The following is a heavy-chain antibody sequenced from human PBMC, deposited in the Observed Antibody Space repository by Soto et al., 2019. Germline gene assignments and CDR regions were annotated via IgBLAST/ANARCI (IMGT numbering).Heavy chain of an antibody. CDR2: IDPSDSYT. J-gene: IGHJ6*02. V-gene: IGHV5-10-1*01. CDR1: GYSFTSYW. Sequence: PGESLKISCKGSGYSFTSYWISWVRQMPGKGLEWMGRIDPSDSYTNYSPSFQGHVTISADKSISTAYLQWSSLKASDTAMYYCARPGTPYSGYDFYYYDGMDVWGQGTTVTVSS. D-gene: IGHD5-12*01. CDR3: ARPGTPYSGYDFYYYDGMDV.